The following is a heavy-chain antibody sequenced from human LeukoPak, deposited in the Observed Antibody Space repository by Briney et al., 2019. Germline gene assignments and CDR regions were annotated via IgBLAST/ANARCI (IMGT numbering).Heavy chain of an antibody. J-gene: IGHJ5*02. CDR2: IDPESGDT. V-gene: IGHV1-2*02. CDR1: GYIFTGYY. CDR3: VREDYSSGHYRGGWFDP. D-gene: IGHD6-19*01. Sequence: ASVKVSCKASGYIFTGYYMHWLRQAPGQGLEWMGWIDPESGDTYYAQKSQGRVSMTRDTYVKTAYMHLSSLKSDDTAVYYCVREDYSSGHYRGGWFDPWGQGTQVTVSS.